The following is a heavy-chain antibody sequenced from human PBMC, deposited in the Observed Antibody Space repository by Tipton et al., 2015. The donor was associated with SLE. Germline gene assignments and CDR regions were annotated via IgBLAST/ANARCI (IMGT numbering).Heavy chain of an antibody. Sequence: TLSLTCTVSGGSISSYYWSWIRQPPGKGLEWIGYIYYSGSTNYNPSLKSRVTISVDTSKNQFSLKLSSVTAADTAVYYCASTADYYDSSGSGDIWGQGTMVTVSS. CDR2: IYYSGST. V-gene: IGHV4-59*01. J-gene: IGHJ3*02. D-gene: IGHD3-22*01. CDR3: ASTADYYDSSGSGDI. CDR1: GGSISSYY.